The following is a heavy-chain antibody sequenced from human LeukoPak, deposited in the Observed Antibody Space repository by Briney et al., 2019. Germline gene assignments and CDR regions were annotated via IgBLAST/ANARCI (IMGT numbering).Heavy chain of an antibody. Sequence: SETLSLTCAVYGGSFSGYYWSWIRQPPGKGLEWIGEINHSGSTNYNPSLKSRVTISVDTSKNQFSLKLSSVTAADTAVYYCARGGGYYDSSGYNWGQGTLVIVSS. CDR2: INHSGST. J-gene: IGHJ4*02. V-gene: IGHV4-34*01. D-gene: IGHD3-22*01. CDR1: GGSFSGYY. CDR3: ARGGGYYDSSGYN.